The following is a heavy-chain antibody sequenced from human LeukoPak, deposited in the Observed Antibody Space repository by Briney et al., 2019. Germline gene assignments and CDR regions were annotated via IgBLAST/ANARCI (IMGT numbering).Heavy chain of an antibody. J-gene: IGHJ4*02. CDR2: IYSGGST. V-gene: IGHV3-53*01. CDR1: GFTVSSNY. Sequence: GGSLRLSCAASGFTVSSNYMSWVRQAPGKGLEWVSVIYSGGSTYYADSVKGRFTISRDNSKNTLYLQMNSLRAEDTAVYYCAKVYHDSSSTFDYWGQGTLVTVSS. D-gene: IGHD3-22*01. CDR3: AKVYHDSSSTFDY.